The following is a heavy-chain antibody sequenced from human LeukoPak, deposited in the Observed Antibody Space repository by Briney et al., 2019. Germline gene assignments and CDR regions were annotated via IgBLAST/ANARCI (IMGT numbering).Heavy chain of an antibody. CDR1: GFTFSSYG. CDR2: ISYDGSNK. V-gene: IGHV3-30*18. J-gene: IGHJ4*02. CDR3: AKGQFTAMVTASDY. D-gene: IGHD5-18*01. Sequence: GESLRLSCAASGFTFSSYGMHWVRQAPGKGLEWVAVISYDGSNKYYADSVKSRFTISRDNSKNTLYLQMNSLRAEDTAVYYCAKGQFTAMVTASDYWGQGTLVTVSS.